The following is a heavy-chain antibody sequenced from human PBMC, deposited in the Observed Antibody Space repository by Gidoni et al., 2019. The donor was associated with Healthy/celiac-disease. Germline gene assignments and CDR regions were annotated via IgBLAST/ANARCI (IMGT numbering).Heavy chain of an antibody. CDR3: AREGRSFLQVPGYYYYYMDG. D-gene: IGHD3-10*01. CDR1: GGTFSSYA. V-gene: IGHV1-69*01. CDR2: IIPIFGTA. J-gene: IGHJ6*03. Sequence: QVQLVQSGAEVKKPGSSVKVSCKASGGTFSSYAISWVRQAPGQGLEWMGGIIPIFGTANYAQKFQGRVTINADESTSTAYMELSRLRSEDKAGYYWAREGRSFLQVPGYYYYYMDGWGKGTTVTGSS.